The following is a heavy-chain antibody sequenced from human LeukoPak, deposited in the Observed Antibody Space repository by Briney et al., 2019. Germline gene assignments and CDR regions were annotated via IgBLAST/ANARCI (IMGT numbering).Heavy chain of an antibody. CDR2: ISYDGSNK. V-gene: IGHV3-30*18. CDR3: VKDFDIYCSGGTCYSPEYFQH. CDR1: GFTFSSYG. J-gene: IGHJ1*01. Sequence: GGSLRLSCAASGFTFSSYGMHWVRQAPGKGLEWVAVISYDGSNKYYADSVKGRFTISRDNSKNTLYLQMSSLRAEDTAVYYCVKDFDIYCSGGTCYSPEYFQHWGQGTLVTVSS. D-gene: IGHD2-15*01.